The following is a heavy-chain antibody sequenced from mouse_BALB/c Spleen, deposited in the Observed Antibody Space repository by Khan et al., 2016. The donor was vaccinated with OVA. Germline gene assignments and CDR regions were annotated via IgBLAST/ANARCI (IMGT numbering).Heavy chain of an antibody. Sequence: QVQLQQSGAELVKAGASVKMSCKASGYTFTSYWMHWVKQRPGQGLEWFAETNPTNGRTNYNEKFKSKATLTADKSSSTAYMQLSSPTSEDSAVLYSAEIEKLVAAYFDYWGQGTTLTVSS. J-gene: IGHJ2*01. D-gene: IGHD1-1*01. CDR3: AEIEKLVAAYFDY. CDR1: GYTFTSYW. V-gene: IGHV1S81*02. CDR2: TNPTNGRT.